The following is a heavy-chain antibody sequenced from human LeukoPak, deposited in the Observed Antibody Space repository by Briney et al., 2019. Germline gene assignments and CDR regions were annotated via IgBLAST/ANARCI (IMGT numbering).Heavy chain of an antibody. CDR3: ARDSCRSASCYNNWFDP. V-gene: IGHV4-4*07. J-gene: IGHJ5*02. CDR1: GDSISDYY. D-gene: IGHD2-2*01. CDR2: MYTSGST. Sequence: SETLSLTCTVSGDSISDYYWSWIRLPAGKGLEWVGRMYTSGSTNHNPSLKSRVTLPLDKSKNQFSLKLRSVTAADTAVYFCARDSCRSASCYNNWFDPWGKGTLVTVSS.